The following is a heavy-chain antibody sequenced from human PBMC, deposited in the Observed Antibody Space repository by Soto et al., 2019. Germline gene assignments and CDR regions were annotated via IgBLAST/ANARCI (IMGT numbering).Heavy chain of an antibody. D-gene: IGHD3-10*01. Sequence: SETLSLTCTVSGGSISSSSYYWGWIRQPTGKGLEWIGSIYYSGSTYYNPSLKSRVTISVDTSKNQFSLKLSSVTAADTAVYYCARHKGTMVRGVIITPTWFDPWGQGTLVTVSS. V-gene: IGHV4-39*01. CDR2: IYYSGST. J-gene: IGHJ5*02. CDR3: ARHKGTMVRGVIITPTWFDP. CDR1: GGSISSSSYY.